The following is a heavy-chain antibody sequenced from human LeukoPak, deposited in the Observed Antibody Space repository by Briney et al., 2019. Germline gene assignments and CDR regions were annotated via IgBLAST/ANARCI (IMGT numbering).Heavy chain of an antibody. CDR3: ARVPPGIAVAGTFSDY. CDR1: GYSISSGYY. V-gene: IGHV4-38-2*02. D-gene: IGHD6-19*01. J-gene: IGHJ4*02. CDR2: IYHSGST. Sequence: SETLSLTCTVSGYSISSGYYWGWIRQPPGKGLEWIGSIYHSGSTYYNPSLKSRVTISVDTSKNQFSLKLSSVTAADTAVYYCARVPPGIAVAGTFSDYWGQGTLVTVSS.